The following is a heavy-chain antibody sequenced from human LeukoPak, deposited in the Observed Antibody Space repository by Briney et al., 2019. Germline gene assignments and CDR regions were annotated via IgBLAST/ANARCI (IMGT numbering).Heavy chain of an antibody. D-gene: IGHD2-15*01. Sequence: PGGSLRLSCAASGFTFSSYWMHWVRQAPGKGLVWVSRIYSDGSSANYADSVKGRFTISRDNAKNTLYLQMNSLRAEDTAVYYCARVGYGPAFDIWGQGTMVTVSS. CDR2: IYSDGSSA. V-gene: IGHV3-74*01. J-gene: IGHJ3*02. CDR1: GFTFSSYW. CDR3: ARVGYGPAFDI.